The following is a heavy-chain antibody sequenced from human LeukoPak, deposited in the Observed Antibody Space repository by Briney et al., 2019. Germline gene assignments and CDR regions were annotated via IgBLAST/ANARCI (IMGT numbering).Heavy chain of an antibody. J-gene: IGHJ4*02. D-gene: IGHD6-19*01. CDR1: GFSLSSYG. Sequence: HPGRSLRLSCVASGFSLSSYGIHWVRQAPGKGLEWVAVMWYDGSDSYYADSVKGRFTISRDNSRNTLYLQMNSLRAEGTAVYYCARDHTPYSYSSGYFDYWGQGTLVTVSS. V-gene: IGHV3-33*01. CDR3: ARDHTPYSYSSGYFDY. CDR2: MWYDGSDS.